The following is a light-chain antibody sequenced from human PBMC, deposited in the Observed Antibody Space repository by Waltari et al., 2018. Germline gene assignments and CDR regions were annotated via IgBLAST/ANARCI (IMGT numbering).Light chain of an antibody. CDR3: HVWHPHVDPGV. Sequence: SYVVTQPPSVSVGPGETATITCGGDNIGTYSVHWYQQKAGQAPVLVIFYDRDRPSGIPDRFSGSNSGNTATLTISRVEAGDEARYYCHVWHPHVDPGVFGTGTEVTVL. V-gene: IGLV3-21*04. CDR2: YDR. CDR1: NIGTYS. J-gene: IGLJ1*01.